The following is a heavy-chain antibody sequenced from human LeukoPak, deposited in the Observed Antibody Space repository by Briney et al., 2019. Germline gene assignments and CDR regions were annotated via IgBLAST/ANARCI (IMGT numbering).Heavy chain of an antibody. CDR3: AKAEQWLGYDY. CDR2: ISGSGSST. V-gene: IGHV3-23*01. D-gene: IGHD6-19*01. J-gene: IGHJ4*02. Sequence: GGSLRLSCAASGFTFSTYAMSWVRQAPGKGLEWVSVISGSGSSTYYADSVKGRFTISRDNSKNTLYLQMNSLRAEDTAVYYCAKAEQWLGYDYWGQGTLVTVSS. CDR1: GFTFSTYA.